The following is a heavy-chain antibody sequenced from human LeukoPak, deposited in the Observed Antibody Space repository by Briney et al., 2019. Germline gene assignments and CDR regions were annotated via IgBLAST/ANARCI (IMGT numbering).Heavy chain of an antibody. CDR1: GYTFTSYD. Sequence: GASVKVSCKASGYTFTSYDINWVRQATGQGLEWMGWMNPNSGNTGYAQKFQGRVTITRNTSISTAYMELRSLRSDDTAVYYCARDALTISPDYWGQGTLVTVSS. V-gene: IGHV1-8*03. J-gene: IGHJ4*02. CDR2: MNPNSGNT. D-gene: IGHD3-9*01. CDR3: ARDALTISPDY.